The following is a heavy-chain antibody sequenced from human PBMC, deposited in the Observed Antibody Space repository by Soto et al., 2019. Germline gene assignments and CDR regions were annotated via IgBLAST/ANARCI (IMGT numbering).Heavy chain of an antibody. CDR3: ARDGYDFWSGNNANYYFDY. CDR1: GFTFSSYA. J-gene: IGHJ4*02. V-gene: IGHV3-30-3*01. Sequence: GGSLRLSCAASGFTFSSYAMHWVRQAPGKGLEWVAVISYDGSNKYYADSVKGRFTISRDNSKNTLYLQMNSLRAEDTAVYYCARDGYDFWSGNNANYYFDYWGQGTLVTVSS. D-gene: IGHD3-3*01. CDR2: ISYDGSNK.